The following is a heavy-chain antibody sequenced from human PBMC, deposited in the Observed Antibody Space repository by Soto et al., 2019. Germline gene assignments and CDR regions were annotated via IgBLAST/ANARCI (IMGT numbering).Heavy chain of an antibody. CDR2: IYHGGTT. CDR3: ARAHVMVLAGSTFDY. Sequence: SETLSRTCSVSGYSITSSYWGWIRQSPGKGPEWIASIYHGGTTFYNPYLKSRITISVDTSNKQFSLKLKSMTAADTAVYYCARAHVMVLAGSTFDYWGHGNLVTVSS. J-gene: IGHJ4*01. D-gene: IGHD6-19*01. CDR1: GYSITSSY. V-gene: IGHV4-38-2*02.